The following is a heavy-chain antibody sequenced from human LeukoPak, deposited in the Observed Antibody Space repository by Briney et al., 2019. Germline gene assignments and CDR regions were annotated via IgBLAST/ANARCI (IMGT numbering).Heavy chain of an antibody. CDR3: TTDPYSAGWYGDN. V-gene: IGHV3-15*01. Sequence: GGSLRLSCAASGFTFSYAWMSWVCEVPGKGLEWGGLIRSTADGGTTDYAAPVKGRFAISRDDSKKTLYLQMNSLKTEDSAMYYCTTDPYSAGWYGDNWGQGTLVTVSS. CDR1: GFTFSYAW. D-gene: IGHD6-19*01. CDR2: IRSTADGGTT. J-gene: IGHJ4*02.